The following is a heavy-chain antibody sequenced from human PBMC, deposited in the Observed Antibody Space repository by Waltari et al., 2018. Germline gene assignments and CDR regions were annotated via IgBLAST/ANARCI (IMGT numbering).Heavy chain of an antibody. V-gene: IGHV1-46*01. D-gene: IGHD6-13*01. CDR2: INPSGGST. J-gene: IGHJ1*01. Sequence: QVQLVQSGAEVKKPGASVKVSCKASGYTFTSYYMHWVRQAPGQGLEWMGIINPSGGSTSYAQKLQGRVTMTTDTSTSTAYMELRSLRSDDTAVYYCARDESSSWYIRSQWYFQHWGQGTLVTVSS. CDR3: ARDESSSWYIRSQWYFQH. CDR1: GYTFTSYY.